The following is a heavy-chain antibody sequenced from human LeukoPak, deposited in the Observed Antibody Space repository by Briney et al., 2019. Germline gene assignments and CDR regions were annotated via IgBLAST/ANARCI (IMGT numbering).Heavy chain of an antibody. V-gene: IGHV7-4-1*02. CDR2: INTNTGNP. J-gene: IGHJ4*02. D-gene: IGHD3-10*01. CDR3: AREAYGSGSYHFDY. Sequence: GASVKVSCKASGYTFTSYAMNWVRQAPGQGLEWMGWINTNTGNPTYAQGFTGRFVFSLDTSVSTAYLQISSLKAEDTAVYYCAREAYGSGSYHFDYWGQGTLVTASS. CDR1: GYTFTSYA.